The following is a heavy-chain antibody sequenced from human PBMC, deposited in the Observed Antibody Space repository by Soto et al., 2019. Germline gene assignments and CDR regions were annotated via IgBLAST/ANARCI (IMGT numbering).Heavy chain of an antibody. CDR3: ARGYPDY. J-gene: IGHJ4*02. CDR2: ISSGSTYI. CDR1: GFTFSNYN. D-gene: IGHD2-15*01. V-gene: IGHV3-21*01. Sequence: EVQVVESGGGLVKPGGSLRLSCAASGFTFSNYNMNWVRQAPGKGLEWVSSISSGSTYIYYADSVKGRFTISRDNAKNALYLQLNSRRAEETAVYYCARGYPDYWGQGTLVTVS.